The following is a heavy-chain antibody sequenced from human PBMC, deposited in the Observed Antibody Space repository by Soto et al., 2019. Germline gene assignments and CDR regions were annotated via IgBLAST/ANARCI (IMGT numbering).Heavy chain of an antibody. CDR3: ARDRGNHYHYDMDV. J-gene: IGHJ6*02. Sequence: ASVKVSCKASGYTFTSYGISWVRQAPGQGLEWMGWISAYNGNTNYAQKLQGRVTMTTDTSTSTAYMELRSLRSDDTAVYYCARDRGNHYHYDMDVWGQGATVTVSS. CDR1: GYTFTSYG. CDR2: ISAYNGNT. D-gene: IGHD3-10*01. V-gene: IGHV1-18*01.